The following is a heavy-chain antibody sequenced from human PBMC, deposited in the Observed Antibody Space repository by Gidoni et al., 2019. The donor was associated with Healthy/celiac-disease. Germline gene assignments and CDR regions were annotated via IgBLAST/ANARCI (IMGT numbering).Heavy chain of an antibody. CDR2: TYYRSKWYN. V-gene: IGHV6-1*01. D-gene: IGHD5-18*01. Sequence: QVQLQQSGQGLVKPSKTLSLTCAISGDSVSSNSAAWNWTRQSTSRGLEWLGRTYYRSKWYNDYAVSVKSRITITPDTSKNQFSLQLNSVTPEDTAVYYCARGTAMVREGMDVWGQGTTVTVSS. CDR1: GDSVSSNSAA. CDR3: ARGTAMVREGMDV. J-gene: IGHJ6*02.